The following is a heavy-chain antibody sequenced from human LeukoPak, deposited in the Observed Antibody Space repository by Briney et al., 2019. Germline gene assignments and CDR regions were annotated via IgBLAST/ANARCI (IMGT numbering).Heavy chain of an antibody. CDR1: GGSISSYY. Sequence: PSETLSLTCTVSGGSISSYYWSWIRQPPGKGLEWIGYIYYSGSTNYNPSLKSRVTISVDTSKNQFSLKLSSVTAADTAVYYCARGGGKRDYYYYMDVWGKGTTVTVSS. CDR3: ARGGGKRDYYYYMDV. CDR2: IYYSGST. J-gene: IGHJ6*03. V-gene: IGHV4-59*01. D-gene: IGHD3-16*01.